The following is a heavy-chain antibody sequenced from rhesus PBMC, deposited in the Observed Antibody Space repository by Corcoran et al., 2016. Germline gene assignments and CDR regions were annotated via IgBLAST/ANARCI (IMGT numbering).Heavy chain of an antibody. CDR3: ARLRGNYGWYFDI. D-gene: IGHD4-17*01. CDR1: GGSLSSNY. Sequence: QVQLQASGPGLVKPLETLSLTCAVSGGSLSSNYLSWFPQAPGEGLEWIGYIYGSGSSTNYNPSLKSRVTLSVDTSKNQLSLKLSSVTAADTAVYYCARLRGNYGWYFDIWGPGTPITISS. V-gene: IGHV4S11*01. CDR2: IYGSGSST. J-gene: IGHJ2*01.